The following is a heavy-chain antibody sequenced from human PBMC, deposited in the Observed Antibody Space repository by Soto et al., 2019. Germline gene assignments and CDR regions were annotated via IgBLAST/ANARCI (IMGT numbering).Heavy chain of an antibody. Sequence: KTSETLSLTCDVSGASITTYYWTWIRQAPGKGLEWIGNVYHTGSTDYNSSLKSRVTISVDTSKNQFSLNMNSVTAADTAVYYCARRLFGSGWTLDSWGQGALVTVSS. CDR2: VYHTGST. V-gene: IGHV4-59*01. J-gene: IGHJ4*02. CDR1: GASITTYY. CDR3: ARRLFGSGWTLDS. D-gene: IGHD6-19*01.